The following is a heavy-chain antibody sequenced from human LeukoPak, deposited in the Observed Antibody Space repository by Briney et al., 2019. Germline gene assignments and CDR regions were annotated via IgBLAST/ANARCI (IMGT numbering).Heavy chain of an antibody. V-gene: IGHV1-69*04. Sequence: SVKVSCKASGGTFSSYAISWVRQSPGQALEWMGRIIPILGIANYAQKFQGRVTITADKSTSTAYMELSSLSSEDTAVYYCARERAYYYDSSGYPRYYFDYWGQGTLVTVSS. J-gene: IGHJ4*02. CDR2: IIPILGIA. CDR1: GGTFSSYA. CDR3: ARERAYYYDSSGYPRYYFDY. D-gene: IGHD3-22*01.